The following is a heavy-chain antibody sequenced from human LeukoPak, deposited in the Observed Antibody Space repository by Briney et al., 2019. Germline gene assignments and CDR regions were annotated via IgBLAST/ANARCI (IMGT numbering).Heavy chain of an antibody. CDR3: ARSGYSSGWSTAPFDY. J-gene: IGHJ4*02. Sequence: SETLSLTCTVSGGSISSYYWSWIRQPPGKGLEWIGYIYYSGSTNYNPSLKSRVTISVDTSKNQFSLKLSSVTAADTAVYYCARSGYSSGWSTAPFDYWGQGTLVTVSS. CDR2: IYYSGST. V-gene: IGHV4-59*08. D-gene: IGHD6-19*01. CDR1: GGSISSYY.